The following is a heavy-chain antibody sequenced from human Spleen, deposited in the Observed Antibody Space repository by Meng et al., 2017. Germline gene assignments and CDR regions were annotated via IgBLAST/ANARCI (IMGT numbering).Heavy chain of an antibody. CDR2: IDWNGANT. V-gene: IGHV3-20*04. CDR3: ARVALAFDI. Sequence: GGSLRLSCVASGFTFEDYGMTWVRQAPGKGLEWVSVIDWNGANTAYADSVKGRFTISRDNAKNSLYLQMNSLRHEDTALYYCARVALAFDIWGQGTVVTVSS. CDR1: GFTFEDYG. J-gene: IGHJ3*02.